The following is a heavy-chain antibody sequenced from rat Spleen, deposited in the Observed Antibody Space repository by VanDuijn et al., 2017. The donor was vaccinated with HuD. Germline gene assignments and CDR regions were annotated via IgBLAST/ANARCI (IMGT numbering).Heavy chain of an antibody. J-gene: IGHJ2*01. CDR2: IDSAGST. Sequence: EVQLQESGPGLVKPSQSLSLTCSVTDYSITSSYGWSWVRMFPGNKLEWMGYIDSAGSTNHNPALRSRISTTIDTSNSQFCLQVNSVTAEDTANYYCARRRYDGTYYLYWGQGVMVTVSS. CDR3: ARRRYDGTYYLY. V-gene: IGHV3-3*01. D-gene: IGHD1-12*02. CDR1: DYSITSSYG.